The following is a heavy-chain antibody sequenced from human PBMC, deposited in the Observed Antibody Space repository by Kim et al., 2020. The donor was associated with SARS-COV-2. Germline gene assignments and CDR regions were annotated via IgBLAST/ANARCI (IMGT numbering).Heavy chain of an antibody. D-gene: IGHD3-22*01. CDR1: GGSISSGGYS. J-gene: IGHJ3*02. CDR2: IYHSGST. V-gene: IGHV4-30-2*01. Sequence: SETLSLTCAVSGGSISSGGYSWSWIRQPPGKGLEWIGYIYHSGSTYYNPSLKSRVTISVDRSKNQFSLKLSSVTAADTAVYYCARAPTMIKNAFDIWGQGTMVTVSS. CDR3: ARAPTMIKNAFDI.